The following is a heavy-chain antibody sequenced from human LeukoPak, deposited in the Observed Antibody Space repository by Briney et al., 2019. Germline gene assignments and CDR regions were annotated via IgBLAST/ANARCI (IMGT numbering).Heavy chain of an antibody. CDR3: ARNIAVRSDAFDI. CDR2: ISSSGNTI. CDR1: GFTVSSYE. D-gene: IGHD6-6*01. J-gene: IGHJ3*02. Sequence: GGSLRLSCAASGFTVSSYEMNWVRQAPGKGLEWVSYISSSGNTIKYADSVKGRLTISRDNAKNSLHLQMNSLRAEDTAVYYCARNIAVRSDAFDIWGQGTMVTVSS. V-gene: IGHV3-48*03.